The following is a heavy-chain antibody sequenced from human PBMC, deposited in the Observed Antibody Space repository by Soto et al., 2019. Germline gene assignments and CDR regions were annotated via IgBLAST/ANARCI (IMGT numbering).Heavy chain of an antibody. D-gene: IGHD3-10*01. CDR1: GFTLSSNY. CDR3: ARAGGSGSYPPNYYYYGMDV. Sequence: GGSLRLSCAASGFTLSSNYMSWVRQAPGKRIEWVSVIYSGGSTYYADSVKGRFTISRHNSKNTLYLQMNSLRAEDTAVYYCARAGGSGSYPPNYYYYGMDVWGQGTTVTVSS. CDR2: IYSGGST. V-gene: IGHV3-53*04. J-gene: IGHJ6*02.